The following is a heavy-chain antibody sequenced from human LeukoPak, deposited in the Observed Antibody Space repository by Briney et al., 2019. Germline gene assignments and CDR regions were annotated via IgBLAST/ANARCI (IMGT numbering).Heavy chain of an antibody. D-gene: IGHD4-17*01. V-gene: IGHV1-69*04. CDR2: IIPIFGIA. J-gene: IGHJ4*02. Sequence: VASVKVSCKASGGTFSSYAISWVRQAPGQGLEWMGRIIPIFGIANYAQKFQGRVTITADKSTSTAYMELSSLRSEDTAVYYCARAATVTSKTFDYWGQGTLVTVSS. CDR3: ARAATVTSKTFDY. CDR1: GGTFSSYA.